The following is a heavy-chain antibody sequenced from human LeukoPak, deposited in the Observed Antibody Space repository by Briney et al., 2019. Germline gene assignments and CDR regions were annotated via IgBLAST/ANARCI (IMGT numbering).Heavy chain of an antibody. CDR3: ARNKLVNLLDY. J-gene: IGHJ4*02. CDR1: GGSISSGDYY. CDR2: IYYSGST. V-gene: IGHV4-30-4*01. D-gene: IGHD1-14*01. Sequence: SETLSLTCTVSGGSISSGDYYWSWIRQPPGKGLEWIGYIYYSGSTYYNPSLKSRVTISVDTSKDQFSLKLSSVTAADTAVYYCARNKLVNLLDYWGQGTLVTVSS.